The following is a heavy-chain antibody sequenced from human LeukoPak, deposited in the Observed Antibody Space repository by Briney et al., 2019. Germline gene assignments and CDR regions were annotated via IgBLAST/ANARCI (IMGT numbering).Heavy chain of an antibody. CDR1: GFTFSSYG. D-gene: IGHD3-3*01. J-gene: IGHJ4*02. CDR3: AKLPGTYESSNY. Sequence: GGPLRLSCAASGFTFSSYGMHWVRQAPGKGLEWVAVISYDGSNKYYADSVKGRFTISRDNSKNTLYLQMNSLRAEDTAVYYCAKLPGTYESSNYWGQGTLVTVSS. V-gene: IGHV3-30*18. CDR2: ISYDGSNK.